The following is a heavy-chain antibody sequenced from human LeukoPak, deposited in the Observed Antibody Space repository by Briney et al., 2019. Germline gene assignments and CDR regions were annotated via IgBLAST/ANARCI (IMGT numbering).Heavy chain of an antibody. CDR2: IYYSGST. J-gene: IGHJ3*02. Sequence: SETLSLTCTVSGGSISTYSWNWIRQPPGKGLEWIGYIYYSGSTNYNPSLKSRVTISLDRSKNQFSLKLNSVTAADTAVYYCARAKTGTTWGGTFDIWGQGTMVTVSS. V-gene: IGHV4-59*01. D-gene: IGHD1-7*01. CDR1: GGSISTYS. CDR3: ARAKTGTTWGGTFDI.